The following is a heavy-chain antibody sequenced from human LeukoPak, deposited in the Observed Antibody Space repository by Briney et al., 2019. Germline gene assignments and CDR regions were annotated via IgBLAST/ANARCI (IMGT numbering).Heavy chain of an antibody. J-gene: IGHJ6*03. D-gene: IGHD3-10*01. CDR1: GFTFSNYG. CDR3: AKDRRYYGSGSLWPQYHMDV. V-gene: IGHV3-30*02. CDR2: IRCDGSSI. Sequence: GGSLRLSCAASGFTFSNYGMHWVRQAPGKGLEWVAFIRCDGSSIYYADSVKGRFTISRDTSKNTLYLQMNSLRAEDTAVYYCAKDRRYYGSGSLWPQYHMDVWGKGTTVTISS.